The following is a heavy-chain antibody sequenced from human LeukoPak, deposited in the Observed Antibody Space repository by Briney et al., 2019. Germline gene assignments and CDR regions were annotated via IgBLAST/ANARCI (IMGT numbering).Heavy chain of an antibody. CDR1: GITFSRFW. Sequence: GGSLRLSCAASGITFSRFWMSWVRQAPGKGLQWVANINQDGSEKHYVDSVKGRFTISRDNAENSLYLQMNSLRAEDTAVYYCASGVHLDYWGQGALVTVAS. CDR2: INQDGSEK. V-gene: IGHV3-7*03. CDR3: ASGVHLDY. J-gene: IGHJ4*02. D-gene: IGHD3-16*01.